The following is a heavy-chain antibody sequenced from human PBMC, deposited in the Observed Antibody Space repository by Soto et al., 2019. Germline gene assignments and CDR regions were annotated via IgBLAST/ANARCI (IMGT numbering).Heavy chain of an antibody. D-gene: IGHD3-3*01. CDR1: GGSFSGYY. J-gene: IGHJ6*03. CDR3: ARGRYYDFWSGYPSYYYYMDV. V-gene: IGHV4-34*01. CDR2: INHSGST. Sequence: SQTLSLTCAVYGGSFSGYYWSWIRQPPGKGLEWIGEINHSGSTNYNPSLKSRVTISVDTSKNQFSLKLSSVTAADTAVYYCARGRYYDFWSGYPSYYYYMDVWGKGTTVTVSS.